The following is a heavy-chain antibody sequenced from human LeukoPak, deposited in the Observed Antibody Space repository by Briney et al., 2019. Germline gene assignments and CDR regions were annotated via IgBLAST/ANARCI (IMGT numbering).Heavy chain of an antibody. CDR1: GFTFSDYY. D-gene: IGHD2-2*01. CDR3: ARDTGVPAARWGIRY. J-gene: IGHJ4*02. CDR2: ISSSGSTI. Sequence: PGGSLRLSCAASGFTFSDYYMSWLRQAPGKGLEGVSYISSSGSTIYYADSVKGRFTISRDNAKNSLYLQMNSLRAEDTAVYYCARDTGVPAARWGIRYWGQGTLVTVSS. V-gene: IGHV3-11*01.